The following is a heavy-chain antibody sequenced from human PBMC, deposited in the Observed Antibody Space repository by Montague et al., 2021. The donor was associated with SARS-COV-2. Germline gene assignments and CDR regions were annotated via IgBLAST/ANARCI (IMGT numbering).Heavy chain of an antibody. Sequence: SETLSLTCTVSGVSITDYYWSWIRQPPGKGLEWVGYVLYNKGTNFNPSLKSRVTISVDTSKNQFSLRLTSVTAADTAFYYCVRHPHYDALNGPPDVWDQGTLVTVSS. D-gene: IGHD3-9*01. V-gene: IGHV4-59*08. CDR1: GVSITDYY. J-gene: IGHJ4*02. CDR2: VLYNKGT. CDR3: VRHPHYDALNGPPDV.